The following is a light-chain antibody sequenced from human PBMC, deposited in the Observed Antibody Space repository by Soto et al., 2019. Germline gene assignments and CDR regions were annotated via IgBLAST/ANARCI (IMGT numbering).Light chain of an antibody. CDR2: AAS. V-gene: IGKV1-9*01. CDR3: QQLNSYPFVT. J-gene: IGKJ1*01. CDR1: QVISSY. Sequence: DIQLTQSPSFLSASVGDRVTITCRASQVISSYLAWYQQKPGKAPKLLIYAASTLQSGVPSRFSGSGSGTEFTLTISSLQPEDFATYYCQQLNSYPFVTFGQGTKVDIK.